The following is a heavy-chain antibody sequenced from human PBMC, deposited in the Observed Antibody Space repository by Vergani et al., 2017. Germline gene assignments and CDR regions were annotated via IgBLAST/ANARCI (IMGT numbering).Heavy chain of an antibody. CDR3: ARSGTGYFFDY. J-gene: IGHJ4*02. D-gene: IGHD1-1*01. Sequence: QEQLQQWGAGLLKPSETLSLTCAVYGGSFSGYYWSWIRQPPGKGLEWIGEINHSGSTNYNPSLKSRVTISVDTSKNQFSLKLSSVTAADTAVYYCARSGTGYFFDYWGQGTLVTVSS. V-gene: IGHV4-34*01. CDR1: GGSFSGYY. CDR2: INHSGST.